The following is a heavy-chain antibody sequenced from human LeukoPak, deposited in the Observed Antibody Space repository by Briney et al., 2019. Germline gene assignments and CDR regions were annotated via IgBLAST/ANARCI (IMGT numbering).Heavy chain of an antibody. CDR3: ATSRGVLRYFDWLPGGMDV. V-gene: IGHV4-34*01. CDR2: ITHSGST. CDR1: GGSFSGYY. Sequence: SETLSLTCAVYGGSFSGYYWSWIRQPPGKGLEWIGEITHSGSTNYNPSLKSRVTISVDTSKNQFSLKLSSVTAADTAVYYCATSRGVLRYFDWLPGGMDVWGKGTTVTVSS. J-gene: IGHJ6*04. D-gene: IGHD3-9*01.